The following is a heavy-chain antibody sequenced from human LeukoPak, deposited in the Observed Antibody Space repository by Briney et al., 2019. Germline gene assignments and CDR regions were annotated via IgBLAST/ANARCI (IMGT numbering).Heavy chain of an antibody. CDR3: ARQMPLVAGYYYYGMDV. CDR2: IYYSGST. CDR1: GGSISSYY. D-gene: IGHD6-6*01. J-gene: IGHJ6*02. Sequence: TSETLSLTCTVSGGSISSYYWSWIRQPPGKGLEWIGYIYYSGSTNYNPSLKSRVTISVDTSKNQFSLKLSSVTAADTAVYYCARQMPLVAGYYYYGMDVWGQGTTVTVSS. V-gene: IGHV4-59*08.